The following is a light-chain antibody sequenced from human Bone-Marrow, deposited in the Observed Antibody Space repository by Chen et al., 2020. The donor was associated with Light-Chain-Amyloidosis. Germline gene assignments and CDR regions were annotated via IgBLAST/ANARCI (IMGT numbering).Light chain of an antibody. V-gene: IGKV3-11*01. Sequence: EILLTQSPATLSLSPGERATLSCRASQSVSYNLAWYQQKPGRAPRLLIYDASTRATGIPDRFSGSGSGTDFTLTISRLEPEDFAVYYCRQRSNWPSWTFGQGTRVEIK. CDR2: DAS. J-gene: IGKJ1*01. CDR1: QSVSYN. CDR3: RQRSNWPSWT.